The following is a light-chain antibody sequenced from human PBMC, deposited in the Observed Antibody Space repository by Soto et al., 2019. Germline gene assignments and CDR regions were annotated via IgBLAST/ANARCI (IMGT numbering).Light chain of an antibody. CDR1: SSNIGAGYD. CDR2: GNS. V-gene: IGLV1-40*01. J-gene: IGLJ1*01. Sequence: QSVLTQPPSVFGAPGQRVTISCTGSSSNIGAGYDVHWYQQLPGTAPKLLIYGNSNRPSGVPDRFSGSKSGTSASLAITGLQAEDEADFYCQSYDSSLSAYVFGTGTKLTVL. CDR3: QSYDSSLSAYV.